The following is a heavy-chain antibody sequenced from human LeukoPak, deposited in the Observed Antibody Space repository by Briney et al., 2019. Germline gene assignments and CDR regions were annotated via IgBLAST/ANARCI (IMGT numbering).Heavy chain of an antibody. CDR3: ARAPAGSGTDY. D-gene: IGHD3-10*01. J-gene: IGHJ4*02. CDR2: ISSSSSTI. V-gene: IGHV3-48*01. CDR1: GFTFSSYS. Sequence: GGSLRLSCAGSGFTFSSYSMNWVRQAPGKGLEWVSYISSSSSTIYYADSVKGRFTISRDNAKNSLYLQMNSLRAGDTAVYYCARAPAGSGTDYWGQGTLVTVSS.